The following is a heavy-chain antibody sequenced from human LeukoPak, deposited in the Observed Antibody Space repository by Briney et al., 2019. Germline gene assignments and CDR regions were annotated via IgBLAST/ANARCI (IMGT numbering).Heavy chain of an antibody. CDR3: ARAVGGDGSGSL. J-gene: IGHJ4*02. V-gene: IGHV4-59*01. CDR1: SGSISTYY. Sequence: PSETLSLTCTVSSGSISTYYWSWIRHPPGKGLEWIGYIYYSGSTNYNPSLKSRVTISVDTSKNQFSLKLSSVTAADTAVYYCARAVGGDGSGSLWGPGTLVTVSS. D-gene: IGHD3-10*01. CDR2: IYYSGST.